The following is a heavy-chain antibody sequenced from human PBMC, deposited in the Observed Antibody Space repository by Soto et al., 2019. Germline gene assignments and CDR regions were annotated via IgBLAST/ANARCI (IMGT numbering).Heavy chain of an antibody. D-gene: IGHD3-16*01. CDR2: ILSNRIT. J-gene: IGHJ4*02. V-gene: IGHV4-59*08. CDR3: ATYIGGGGGRGH. Sequence: QVQLQESGPGLVKPSENLYLTCTVSGDSIASNHWSWIRQAPGKGLEWIGYILSNRITNYNPSLNVRGTISLDTSKNQFSLQLHSVTAADTAVYYCATYIGGGGGRGHWGQGILVTVSS. CDR1: GDSIASNH.